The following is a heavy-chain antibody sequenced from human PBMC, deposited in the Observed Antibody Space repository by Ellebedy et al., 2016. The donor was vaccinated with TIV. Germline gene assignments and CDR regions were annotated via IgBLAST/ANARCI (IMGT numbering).Heavy chain of an antibody. CDR1: GFSFRSYW. Sequence: GGSLRLSCVASGFSFRSYWMTWVRQAPGKGLEWVANMRQDGNDKYYVDSVRGRFTISRDNAKNSLYLQMNSLRAEDTAVYYCATDGSYGDYLSPAHAFENWGQGTVVIVSS. J-gene: IGHJ3*02. D-gene: IGHD4-17*01. V-gene: IGHV3-7*01. CDR2: MRQDGNDK. CDR3: ATDGSYGDYLSPAHAFEN.